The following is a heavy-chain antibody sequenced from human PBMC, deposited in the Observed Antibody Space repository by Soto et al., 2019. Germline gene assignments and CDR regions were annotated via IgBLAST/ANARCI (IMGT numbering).Heavy chain of an antibody. CDR3: AVAGIVGDTSGYYYYYGMDV. D-gene: IGHD1-26*01. CDR2: INPNSGGT. J-gene: IGHJ6*02. Sequence: ASVNVSCKASGYTFTGYYMHWVRQAPGQGLEWMGWINPNSGGTNYAQKFQGWVTMTRDTSISTAYMELSRLRSDDTAVYYCAVAGIVGDTSGYYYYYGMDVWGQGTTVTVSS. CDR1: GYTFTGYY. V-gene: IGHV1-2*04.